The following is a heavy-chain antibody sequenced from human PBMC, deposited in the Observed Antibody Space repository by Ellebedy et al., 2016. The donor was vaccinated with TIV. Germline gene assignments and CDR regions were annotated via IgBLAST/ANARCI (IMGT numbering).Heavy chain of an antibody. V-gene: IGHV3-7*01. CDR2: MNGDGNER. J-gene: IGHJ4*02. Sequence: GESLKISCAVSGFPFSTSWMSWVRQAPGQGLEWVANMNGDGNERYYVDSVEGRFTISRDNTRNSLYLQMNSLRADDTAVYYCTKDGSGTINFWGQGTLVTVSS. CDR1: GFPFSTSW. D-gene: IGHD1-1*01. CDR3: TKDGSGTINF.